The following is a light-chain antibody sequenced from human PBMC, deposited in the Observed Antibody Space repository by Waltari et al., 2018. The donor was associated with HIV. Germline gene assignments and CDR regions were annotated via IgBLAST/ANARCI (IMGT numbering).Light chain of an antibody. CDR2: STN. Sequence: QTVVTQEPSFSVSPGGTVTLTCGLSSGSVSPSSSPSWYQQTPGQAPRTLIYSTNTRSSGVPDRFSGSILGNKAALTITGAQADDESDYYCVLFMGNGIWVFGGGTKLTVL. CDR3: VLFMGNGIWV. J-gene: IGLJ3*02. CDR1: SGSVSPSSS. V-gene: IGLV8-61*01.